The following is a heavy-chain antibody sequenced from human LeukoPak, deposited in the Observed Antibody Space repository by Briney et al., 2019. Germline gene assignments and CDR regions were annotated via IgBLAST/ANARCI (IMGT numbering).Heavy chain of an antibody. V-gene: IGHV3-64*01. CDR3: ARGLGDYGDYAIDY. CDR2: ISSNGGST. CDR1: GFTFSSYA. Sequence: GGSPRLSCAASGFTFSSYAMHWVRQAPGKGLEYVSAISSNGGSTYYANSVKGRFTISRDNSKNTLYLQMGSLRAEDMAVYYCARGLGDYGDYAIDYWGQGTLVTVSS. D-gene: IGHD4-17*01. J-gene: IGHJ4*02.